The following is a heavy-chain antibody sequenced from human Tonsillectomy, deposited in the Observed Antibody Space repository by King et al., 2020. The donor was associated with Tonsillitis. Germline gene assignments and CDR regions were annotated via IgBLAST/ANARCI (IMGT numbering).Heavy chain of an antibody. J-gene: IGHJ6*03. CDR1: GFTVSGNY. V-gene: IGHV3-66*01. CDR2: INRGTDT. CDR3: ARDHHPDSYYYIVV. Sequence: VQLVESGGGLVQPGGSLRLSCAASGFTVSGNYMGWVRQPPGKGLEWVSVINRGTDTHYADSVTGGFTISRDNSKNTLYLPMNSRRAEDTAVYYCARDHHPDSYYYIVVSGTGAPVTVSS.